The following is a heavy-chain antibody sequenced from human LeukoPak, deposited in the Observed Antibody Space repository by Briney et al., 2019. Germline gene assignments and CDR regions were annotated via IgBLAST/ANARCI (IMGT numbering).Heavy chain of an antibody. V-gene: IGHV1-18*04. D-gene: IGHD2-2*01. CDR2: ISTYSGNT. J-gene: IGHJ6*02. CDR1: GYTFTNYG. Sequence: ASIKVSCKASGYTFTNYGFSWVLHAPGRGLEWMGWISTYSGNTNYAQQLQGRVTMTSDTSTSTVYMELRSLRSDATAVYYCARGYCRSTSCHEPPLYGMDVWGQGTTVTVS. CDR3: ARGYCRSTSCHEPPLYGMDV.